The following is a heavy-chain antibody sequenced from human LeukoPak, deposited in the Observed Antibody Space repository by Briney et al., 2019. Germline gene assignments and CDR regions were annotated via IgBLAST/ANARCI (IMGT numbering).Heavy chain of an antibody. V-gene: IGHV4-61*02. CDR1: NGSISSDTYF. CDR3: AKGAGPPWFDP. D-gene: IGHD6-19*01. J-gene: IGHJ5*02. CDR2: MSSSGII. Sequence: SETLSLTCTVSNGSISSDTYFWSWIRQPAGKELEWIGRMSSSGIITYSPSLKSRVTISIDTSRNQFSMNLNSVTAADTAVYYCAKGAGPPWFDPWGQGTLVTVSS.